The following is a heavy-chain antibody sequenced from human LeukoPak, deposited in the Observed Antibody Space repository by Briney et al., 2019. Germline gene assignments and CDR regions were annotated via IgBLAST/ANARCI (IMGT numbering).Heavy chain of an antibody. V-gene: IGHV4-4*02. CDR3: AAAQGAFDI. Sequence: SETLSLTCAVSGGSISSFTWWRWVRQPPGKGLEWIGEIYHSGTTNYNPSLKSGVSISVDRSKNRFSLKVSSVTAADTAVYYCAAAQGAFDIWGQGTMVTVSS. D-gene: IGHD6-6*01. CDR1: GGSISSFTW. CDR2: IYHSGTT. J-gene: IGHJ3*02.